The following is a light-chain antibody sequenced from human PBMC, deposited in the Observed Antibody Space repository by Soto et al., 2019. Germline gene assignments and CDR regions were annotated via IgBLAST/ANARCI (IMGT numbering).Light chain of an antibody. CDR2: GAS. CDR1: QTVTGA. V-gene: IGKV3-15*01. J-gene: IGKJ2*01. Sequence: EIVMTQSPATLSVSPGERATLSCRASQTVTGALAWYQQKPGQAPRLLLYGASTRATGVPDRFSGSGSGTDFTLTISSLQYEDFAVYYCQQYNDWPPYTFGQGTNVEIK. CDR3: QQYNDWPPYT.